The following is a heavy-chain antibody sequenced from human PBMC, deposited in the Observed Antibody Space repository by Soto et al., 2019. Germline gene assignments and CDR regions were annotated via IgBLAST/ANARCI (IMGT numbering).Heavy chain of an antibody. CDR3: AKCDYSSASGNFYYMDV. D-gene: IGHD6-19*01. CDR1: GYRFSTVW. Sequence: GESLKISCKGSGYRFSTVWIDWVRQVPVKGLEWMGAIYPGDSDTKYSPSFQGQVTMSVDRSISTAYLQWSSLKASDSATYFCAKCDYSSASGNFYYMDVWGRGTTVTVSS. J-gene: IGHJ6*03. CDR2: IYPGDSDT. V-gene: IGHV5-51*01.